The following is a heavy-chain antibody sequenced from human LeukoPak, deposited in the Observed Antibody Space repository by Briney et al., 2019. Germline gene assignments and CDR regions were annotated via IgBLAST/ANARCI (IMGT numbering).Heavy chain of an antibody. CDR3: ARARGVIITWDY. CDR1: GFTFSSYE. Sequence: GGSLRLSCAVPGFTFSSYEMNWVRQAPGKGLEWVSYISSSGSTTYYADSVKGRFTISRDNAKNSLYLQMNSLRAEDTAVYYCARARGVIITWDYWGQGTLVTVSS. CDR2: ISSSGSTT. J-gene: IGHJ4*02. V-gene: IGHV3-48*03. D-gene: IGHD3-10*01.